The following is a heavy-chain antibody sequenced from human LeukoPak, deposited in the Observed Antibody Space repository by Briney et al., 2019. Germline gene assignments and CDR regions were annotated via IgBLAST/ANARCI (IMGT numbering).Heavy chain of an antibody. Sequence: GGSLRLSCAASGFTFDDYAMHWVRHAPGKGLEWVSGISWNSGSIGYADSVKGRFTISRDNAKNSLYLQMNSLRAEDMALYYCAKGGSCYYYVGAFDIWGQGTMVTVSS. J-gene: IGHJ3*02. D-gene: IGHD3-22*01. CDR3: AKGGSCYYYVGAFDI. CDR1: GFTFDDYA. CDR2: ISWNSGSI. V-gene: IGHV3-9*03.